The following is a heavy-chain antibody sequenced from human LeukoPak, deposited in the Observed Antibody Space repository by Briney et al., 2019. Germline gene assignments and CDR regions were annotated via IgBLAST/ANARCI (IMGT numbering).Heavy chain of an antibody. CDR2: ISAYNGNT. V-gene: IGHV1-18*01. D-gene: IGHD3-10*01. Sequence: GASVKVSCKASGYTFTSYGISWVRQAPGQGLEWMGWISAYNGNTNYAQKLQGRVTMTTDTSTSTAYMELRSLRSDDTAVYYCARDRSPGITMVRGEYYFDYWGQGTLVTVSS. CDR3: ARDRSPGITMVRGEYYFDY. CDR1: GYTFTSYG. J-gene: IGHJ4*02.